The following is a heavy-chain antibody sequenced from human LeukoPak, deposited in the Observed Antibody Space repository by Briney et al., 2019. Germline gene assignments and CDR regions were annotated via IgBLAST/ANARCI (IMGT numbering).Heavy chain of an antibody. CDR2: INHSGST. J-gene: IGHJ4*02. CDR3: AREEYSSSSHIDY. CDR1: GGSFSGYY. Sequence: SETLSLTCAVYGGSFSGYYWSWIRQPPGKGLEWIGEINHSGSTNYNPSLKSRVTISVDTSKDQFSLKLTSVTAADTAVYYCAREEYSSSSHIDYWGQGTLVTVSS. D-gene: IGHD6-6*01. V-gene: IGHV4-34*01.